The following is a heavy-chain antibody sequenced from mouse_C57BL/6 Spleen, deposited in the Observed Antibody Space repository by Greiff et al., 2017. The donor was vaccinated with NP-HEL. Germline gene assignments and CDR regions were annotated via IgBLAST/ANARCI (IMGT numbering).Heavy chain of an antibody. Sequence: QVQLQQPGAELVKPGASVKLSCKASGYTFTSYWMQWVKQRPGQGLEWIGEIDPSDSYTNYNQKFKGKATLTVDTSSSTAYMQLSSRTSEDSAVYYCARLGTGTGFFDYWGQGTTLTVSS. J-gene: IGHJ2*01. D-gene: IGHD4-1*01. V-gene: IGHV1-50*01. CDR1: GYTFTSYW. CDR3: ARLGTGTGFFDY. CDR2: IDPSDSYT.